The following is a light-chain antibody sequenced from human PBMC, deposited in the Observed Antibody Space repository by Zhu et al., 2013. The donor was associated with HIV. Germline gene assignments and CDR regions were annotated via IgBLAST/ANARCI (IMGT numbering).Light chain of an antibody. CDR3: QQYHDWPPA. V-gene: IGKV3-15*01. J-gene: IGKJ1*01. Sequence: EIVLTQSPGTLSLSPGERATLSCRASQGININLAWYQQKPGQAPRPLIYGASTRATGIPVRFSGSGSGSEFSLTISSLQSEDFAIYYCQQYHDWPPAFGQGTKVEL. CDR1: QGININ. CDR2: GAS.